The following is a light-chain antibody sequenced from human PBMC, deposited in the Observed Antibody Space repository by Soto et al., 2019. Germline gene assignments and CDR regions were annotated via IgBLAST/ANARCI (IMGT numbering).Light chain of an antibody. Sequence: QSVLTQPASVSGSPGQSITISCTGTSSVVGGYNYVSWYQQYPGKAPKLMIYDVSNRPSGVSNRFSGSKSGNTASLTISGLQAEDESDYYCSSYTSSITYVFGTVTMVTVL. J-gene: IGLJ1*01. CDR2: DVS. CDR3: SSYTSSITYV. V-gene: IGLV2-14*01. CDR1: SSVVGGYNY.